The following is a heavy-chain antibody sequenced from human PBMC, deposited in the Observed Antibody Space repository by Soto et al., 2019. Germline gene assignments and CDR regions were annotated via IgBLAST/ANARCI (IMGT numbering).Heavy chain of an antibody. D-gene: IGHD5-12*01. CDR1: GGSFSSSY. Sequence: PSETLSLTCTVSGGSFSSSYWSWLRQPAGKGLEWIGRIYSSGSMNYNPSLKSRVAMPIDTSKKQFSLRVNSVTAAGTAIYYCARESRGYSGYDSRDEKFYVGCFDYWGQGTLVTVSS. J-gene: IGHJ4*02. V-gene: IGHV4-4*07. CDR2: IYSSGSM. CDR3: ARESRGYSGYDSRDEKFYVGCFDY.